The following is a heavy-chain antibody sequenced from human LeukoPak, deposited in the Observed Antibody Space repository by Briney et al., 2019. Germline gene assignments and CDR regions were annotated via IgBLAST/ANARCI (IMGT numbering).Heavy chain of an antibody. V-gene: IGHV4-59*01. CDR1: GGSMSGYF. Sequence: SETLSLTCTVSGGSMSGYFWSWIRQPPGKGLEWIGYINYSGSTIYNPSLKSRVTISVDTSKNQFSLKLSSVTAADTAVYYCARSITSSWYGDFQHWGQGTLVTVSS. D-gene: IGHD6-13*01. CDR3: ARSITSSWYGDFQH. J-gene: IGHJ1*01. CDR2: INYSGST.